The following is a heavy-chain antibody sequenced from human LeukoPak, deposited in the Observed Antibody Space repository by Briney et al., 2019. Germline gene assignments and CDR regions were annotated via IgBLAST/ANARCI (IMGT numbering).Heavy chain of an antibody. CDR2: IYYSGNT. J-gene: IGHJ3*02. CDR3: ASPLTLRYIWWGYAFDI. V-gene: IGHV4-59*12. Sequence: SETLSLTCTVSGGSISSYYWSWIRQPPGKGLEWIGNIYYSGNTNYNPSLKSRVTISVDTSKNQFSLKLSSVTAADTAVYYCASPLTLRYIWWGYAFDIWGQGTMVTVSS. D-gene: IGHD3-9*01. CDR1: GGSISSYY.